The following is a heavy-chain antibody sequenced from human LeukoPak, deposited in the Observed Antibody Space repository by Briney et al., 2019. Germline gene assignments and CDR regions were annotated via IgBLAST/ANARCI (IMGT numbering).Heavy chain of an antibody. CDR3: ARQTHYGSGTYYFFDY. J-gene: IGHJ4*02. Sequence: PSETLSLTCAVYGGSFSGYYWSWIRQPPGKGLEWIGEINHSGSTNYNPSLKSRVTISVDTSKNQFSLKLSSVTAADTAVYYCARQTHYGSGTYYFFDYWGQGTLVTVSS. D-gene: IGHD3-10*01. CDR2: INHSGST. V-gene: IGHV4-34*01. CDR1: GGSFSGYY.